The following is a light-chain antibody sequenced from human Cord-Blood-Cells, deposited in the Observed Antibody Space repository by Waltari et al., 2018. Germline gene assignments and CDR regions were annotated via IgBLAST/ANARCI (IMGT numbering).Light chain of an antibody. J-gene: IGLJ1*01. Sequence: QSALTQPRSVSGSPGQSVTISSTGTSSDVGCYNYASWYQQPPGKAPKLMIYDVSKRPSGVPDRFSGSKSGNTASLTISGLQAEDEADYYCCSYAGSYTYVFGTGTKVTVL. CDR1: SSDVGCYNY. V-gene: IGLV2-11*01. CDR2: DVS. CDR3: CSYAGSYTYV.